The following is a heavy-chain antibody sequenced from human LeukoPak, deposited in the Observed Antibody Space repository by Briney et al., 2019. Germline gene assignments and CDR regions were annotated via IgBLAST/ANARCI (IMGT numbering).Heavy chain of an antibody. V-gene: IGHV3-11*06. CDR1: GLTFSDYY. CDR2: ISTSSTYT. D-gene: IGHD3-10*01. Sequence: PGGSLRLSCAASGLTFSDYYMSWIRQAPGKGLQWVSYISTSSTYTIYADSVKGRFTTSRDNAKNSLYLQMNSLRAEDTAVYYCAREMGKRGSGSVPSNFYYNGLDVWAKGTTVTVSS. CDR3: AREMGKRGSGSVPSNFYYNGLDV. J-gene: IGHJ6*04.